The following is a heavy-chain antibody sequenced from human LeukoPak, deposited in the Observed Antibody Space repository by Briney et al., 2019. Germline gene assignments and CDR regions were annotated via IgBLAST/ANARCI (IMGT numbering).Heavy chain of an antibody. D-gene: IGHD6-19*01. CDR3: AKDSPFIAVAGWFDY. CDR2: ISASAGST. CDR1: GFTFSSYA. J-gene: IGHJ4*02. Sequence: GGSLRLSCAGSGFTFSSYAMTWVRQAPGKGLEWVSLISASAGSTCYADSVKGRFTISGDNAKNSLYLQMNSLRAEDTAVYYCAKDSPFIAVAGWFDYWGQGTLVTVSS. V-gene: IGHV3-23*01.